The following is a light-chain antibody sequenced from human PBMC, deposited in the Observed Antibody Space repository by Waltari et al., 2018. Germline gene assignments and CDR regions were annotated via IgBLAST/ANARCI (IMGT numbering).Light chain of an antibody. CDR1: SRDVRPSNY. J-gene: IGLJ3*02. CDR2: DVS. CDR3: NSYTSSSTWV. V-gene: IGLV2-14*03. Sequence: SALTQPASVSGSPGQSIPIPCTGTSRDVRPSNYVPWYQQYPGKAPKLLIYDVSYWPSGVSSRGSVSKSGNTASLTISGLQAEDEADYYCNSYTSSSTWVFGGGTKLTVL.